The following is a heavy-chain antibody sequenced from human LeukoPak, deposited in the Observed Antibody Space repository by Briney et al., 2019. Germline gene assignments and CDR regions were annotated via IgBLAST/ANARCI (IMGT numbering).Heavy chain of an antibody. D-gene: IGHD2-2*01. CDR1: EFSFSTYW. Sequence: PGGSLRLSCAASEFSFSTYWMSWVRQAPGKGLEWVANIKEDGTEKYYVGSVKGRFTISRDNAKKSLYLQMNSLRGDDTAVYFCASGGGSRSSTFDCASTSCPVDYWGQGTQVTVSS. V-gene: IGHV3-7*01. J-gene: IGHJ4*02. CDR3: ASGGGSRSSTFDCASTSCPVDY. CDR2: IKEDGTEK.